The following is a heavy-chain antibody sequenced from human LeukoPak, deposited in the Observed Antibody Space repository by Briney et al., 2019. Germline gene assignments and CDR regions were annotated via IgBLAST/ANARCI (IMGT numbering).Heavy chain of an antibody. Sequence: PSETLSPTCTVSGGSISSYYWSWIRQPPGKGLEWIGYIYYSGSTNYNPSLKSRVTISVDTSKNQFSLKLSSVTAADTAVYYCAREVEGMDVWGQGTTVTVSS. V-gene: IGHV4-59*01. CDR2: IYYSGST. CDR3: AREVEGMDV. J-gene: IGHJ6*02. CDR1: GGSISSYY.